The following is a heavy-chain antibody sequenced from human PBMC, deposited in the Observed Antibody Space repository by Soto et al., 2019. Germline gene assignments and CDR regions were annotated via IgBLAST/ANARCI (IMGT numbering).Heavy chain of an antibody. CDR2: MNPNSGNT. V-gene: IGHV1-8*01. J-gene: IGHJ6*02. CDR3: VKGRRTTETYYYYYGMDV. CDR1: GYTFPSYD. Sequence: ASVKVSCKASGYTFPSYDINWVRQATGQRLEWMGWMNPNSGNTGYAQKFQGRVTMTRNTSISTAYMELSSLRSEDTAVYYCVKGRRTTETYYYYYGMDVWGQGTTVTVSS. D-gene: IGHD1-1*01.